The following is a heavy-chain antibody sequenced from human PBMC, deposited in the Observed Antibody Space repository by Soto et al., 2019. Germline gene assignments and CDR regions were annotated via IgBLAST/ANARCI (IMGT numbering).Heavy chain of an antibody. D-gene: IGHD3-3*01. CDR1: GFTFSSYA. CDR3: ARAPWSGSYLLNGYFDY. Sequence: GGSLRLSCAASGFTFSSYAMHWVRQAPGKGLEWVAVISYDGSNKYYADSVKGRFTISRDNSKNTLYLQMNSLRAEDTAVYYCARAPWSGSYLLNGYFDYWGQGTLVTVSS. CDR2: ISYDGSNK. J-gene: IGHJ4*02. V-gene: IGHV3-30-3*01.